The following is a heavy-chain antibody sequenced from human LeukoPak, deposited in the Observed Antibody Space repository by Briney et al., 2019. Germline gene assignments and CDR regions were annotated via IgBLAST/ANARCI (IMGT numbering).Heavy chain of an antibody. CDR2: IRGGGGDAT. CDR3: AKLRDYFDSSGNFDY. CDR1: GFTFSSYA. J-gene: IGHJ4*02. V-gene: IGHV3-23*01. D-gene: IGHD3-22*01. Sequence: PGGSLRLSCAASGFTFSSYAMSWVRQAPGKGLEWVSGIRGGGGDATYYADSVKGRFTISRDNSKNTLYLQMNSLRAEDTAVYYCAKLRDYFDSSGNFDYWGQGTLVTVSS.